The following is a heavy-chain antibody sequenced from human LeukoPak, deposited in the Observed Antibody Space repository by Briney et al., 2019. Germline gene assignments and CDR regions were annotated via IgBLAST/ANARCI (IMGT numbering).Heavy chain of an antibody. CDR2: IYYSGST. Sequence: PSETLSLTCTVSGGSVSSGSYYWSWIRQLPGKGLEWIGYIYYSGSTNYNPSLKSRVTISVDTSKNQFSLKLSSVTAADTAVYYCARWEDYWGQGTLVTVSS. J-gene: IGHJ4*02. CDR3: ARWEDY. CDR1: GGSVSSGSYY. V-gene: IGHV4-61*01. D-gene: IGHD1-26*01.